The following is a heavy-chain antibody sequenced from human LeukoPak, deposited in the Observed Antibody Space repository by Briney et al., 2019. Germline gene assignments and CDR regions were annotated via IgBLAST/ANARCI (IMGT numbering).Heavy chain of an antibody. V-gene: IGHV3-33*01. CDR2: IWYDGSRI. Sequence: GGSLRLSCAASGFIFSNYGMHWVRQAPGKGLDWVAVIWYDGSRIYYADSVKGRFTISRDNSENTLYLQMNSLRAEDTAVYYCARAYSSSSEANFAYWGQGTLVTVSS. CDR3: ARAYSSSSEANFAY. D-gene: IGHD6-6*01. CDR1: GFIFSNYG. J-gene: IGHJ4*02.